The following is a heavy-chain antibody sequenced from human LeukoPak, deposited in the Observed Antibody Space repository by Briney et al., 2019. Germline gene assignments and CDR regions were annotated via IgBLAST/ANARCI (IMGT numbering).Heavy chain of an antibody. V-gene: IGHV1-18*01. CDR3: AVYCSGGSCLDY. CDR1: GYTFTSYG. Sequence: ASVKVSCKASGYTFTSYGISWVRQAPGQGLEWMGWISAYNGNTNYAQKLQGRVTMTTDTSTSTAYMELRSLRSDDTAVYYCAVYCSGGSCLDYWGQGTLVTVSS. CDR2: ISAYNGNT. J-gene: IGHJ4*02. D-gene: IGHD2-15*01.